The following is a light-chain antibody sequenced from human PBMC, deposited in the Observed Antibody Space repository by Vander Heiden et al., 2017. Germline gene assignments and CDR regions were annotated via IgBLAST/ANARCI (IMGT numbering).Light chain of an antibody. Sequence: QSVLTQPPSVSGAPGQRVTISCTGSSPNIGAGYDVHWYQRLPGTAPKLLIYGNTNRPSGGPDRFSGSESGTSASLAITGLQAEDEAVYYCQSYDSSLSGSVFGGGTKLTVL. V-gene: IGLV1-40*01. J-gene: IGLJ3*02. CDR3: QSYDSSLSGSV. CDR1: SPNIGAGYD. CDR2: GNT.